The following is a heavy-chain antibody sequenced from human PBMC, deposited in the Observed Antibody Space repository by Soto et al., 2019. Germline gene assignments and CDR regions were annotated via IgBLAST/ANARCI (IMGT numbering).Heavy chain of an antibody. CDR2: ISWNSGSI. D-gene: IGHD6-13*01. Sequence: EVQLVESGGGLVPPGRSLRLSCAASGFTFDDYAMHWVRQAPGKGLEWVSGISWNSGSIGYADSVKGRFTISRDNAKNSLYLQMNSLRAEDTALYYCAKHIAAAGYYYYGMDVWGQGPTVTVSS. V-gene: IGHV3-9*01. CDR1: GFTFDDYA. CDR3: AKHIAAAGYYYYGMDV. J-gene: IGHJ6*02.